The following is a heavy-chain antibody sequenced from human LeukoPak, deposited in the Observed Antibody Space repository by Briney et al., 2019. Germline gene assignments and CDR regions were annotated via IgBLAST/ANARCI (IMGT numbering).Heavy chain of an antibody. V-gene: IGHV4-59*01. CDR3: ARDTGYYDSNHYFDY. D-gene: IGHD3-22*01. CDR2: IYYSGTT. J-gene: IGHJ4*02. Sequence: PSETLSLTCTVSGGSITNFYWSWIRQPPGGGLEYIGYIYYSGTTNYNPSLKSRVTISVDASKNQFSLKLSSVTAADTAVYYCARDTGYYDSNHYFDYWGQGTLVTVSS. CDR1: GGSITNFY.